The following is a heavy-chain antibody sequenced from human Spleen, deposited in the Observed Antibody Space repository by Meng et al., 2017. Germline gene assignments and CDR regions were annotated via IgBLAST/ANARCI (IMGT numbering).Heavy chain of an antibody. J-gene: IGHJ3*02. CDR2: IYHSGST. Sequence: SETLSLTCAVSGGSISSSNWWSWVRQPPGKGLEWIGEIYHSGSTNYNPSLKSRVTISVDKSKNQFSLKLSSVTAADTAVYYCARGGRIAAAGAPNDAFDIWGQGTRVT. V-gene: IGHV4-4*02. D-gene: IGHD6-13*01. CDR1: GGSISSSNW. CDR3: ARGGRIAAAGAPNDAFDI.